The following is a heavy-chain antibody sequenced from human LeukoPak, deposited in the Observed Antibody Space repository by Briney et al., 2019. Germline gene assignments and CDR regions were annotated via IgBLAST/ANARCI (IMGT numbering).Heavy chain of an antibody. D-gene: IGHD6-19*01. Sequence: PGGSLRLSCPASGFTVSSNYMSCVRQAPGKGLEWVAVIYSGGSTYYADSVKGRFTISRDNSKNTLYLQMNSLRAEDTAVYYCARDTGYSSGFDYWGQGTLVTVSS. V-gene: IGHV3-53*01. CDR3: ARDTGYSSGFDY. CDR2: IYSGGST. CDR1: GFTVSSNY. J-gene: IGHJ4*02.